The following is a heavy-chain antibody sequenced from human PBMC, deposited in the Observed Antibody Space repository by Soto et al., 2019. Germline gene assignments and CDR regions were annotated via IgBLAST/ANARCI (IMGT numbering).Heavy chain of an antibody. J-gene: IGHJ5*02. Sequence: QVQLQESGPGLVKPSQTLSLTCTVSGGSISSGDYYWSWIRQPPGKGLEWIGYIYYSGSTYYSPALKSRVXXXVXXSKTQFSLKLSSVTAADTAVYYCARERPDGARLDPWGQGTLVTVSS. D-gene: IGHD6-6*01. V-gene: IGHV4-30-4*01. CDR3: ARERPDGARLDP. CDR2: IYYSGST. CDR1: GGSISSGDYY.